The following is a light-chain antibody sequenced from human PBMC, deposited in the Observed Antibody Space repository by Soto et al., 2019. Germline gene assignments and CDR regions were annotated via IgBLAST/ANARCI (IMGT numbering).Light chain of an antibody. CDR2: DVT. Sequence: QSALTQPASVSGSPGQSITISCTGTSSDAGGYNHVSWYQQHPGKAPKLMIYDVTDRPSGVSNRFSGSKSGNTASLAISGPQAEDEADYYCNSYTSTNTLVFGGGTKLTVL. CDR1: SSDAGGYNH. CDR3: NSYTSTNTLV. V-gene: IGLV2-14*03. J-gene: IGLJ2*01.